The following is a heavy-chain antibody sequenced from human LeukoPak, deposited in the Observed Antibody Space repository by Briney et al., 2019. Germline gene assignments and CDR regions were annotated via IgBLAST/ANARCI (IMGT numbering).Heavy chain of an antibody. V-gene: IGHV3-53*01. D-gene: IGHD3-16*01. CDR1: GFTVSSNY. J-gene: IGHJ4*02. Sequence: GGSLRLSCAASGFTVSSNYMSWVRQAPGKGLEWVSVIYSGGSTYYADSVKGRFTISRDNAKNSLSLQMNSLRAEDTAVYYCARAVNLGYWGQGTLVTVSS. CDR2: IYSGGST. CDR3: ARAVNLGY.